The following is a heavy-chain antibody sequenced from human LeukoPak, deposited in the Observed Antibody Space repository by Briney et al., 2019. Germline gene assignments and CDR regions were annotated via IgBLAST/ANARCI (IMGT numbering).Heavy chain of an antibody. CDR1: GFTFSSYA. CDR2: ISYDGSNK. V-gene: IGHV3-30*14. Sequence: GRSLRLSCAASGFTFSSYAMHWVRQAPGKGLEWVAVISYDGSNKYYADSVKGRFTISRDNSKNTLYLQMNSLRAEDTAVYYCASSYSSGWYRYWGQGTLVTVSS. J-gene: IGHJ4*02. D-gene: IGHD6-19*01. CDR3: ASSYSSGWYRY.